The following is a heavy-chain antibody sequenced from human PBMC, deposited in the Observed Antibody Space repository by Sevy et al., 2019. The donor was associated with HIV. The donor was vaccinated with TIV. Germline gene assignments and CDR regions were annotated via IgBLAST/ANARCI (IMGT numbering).Heavy chain of an antibody. J-gene: IGHJ4*02. Sequence: GGSLRLSCAASGFTFSSYAMHWVRQAPGKGLEWVAVISYDGSNKYYADSVKGLFTISRDNSKNTLYLQMNSLRAEDTAVYYCARDLGYDSSGYYFPDYWGQGTLVTVSS. D-gene: IGHD3-22*01. CDR2: ISYDGSNK. V-gene: IGHV3-30*04. CDR3: ARDLGYDSSGYYFPDY. CDR1: GFTFSSYA.